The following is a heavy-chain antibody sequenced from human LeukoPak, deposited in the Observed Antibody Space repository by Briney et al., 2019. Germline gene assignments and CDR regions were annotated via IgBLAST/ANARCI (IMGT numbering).Heavy chain of an antibody. CDR1: GGSISSSNW. D-gene: IGHD2-15*01. CDR2: IYHSGST. V-gene: IGHV4-4*02. J-gene: IGHJ4*02. Sequence: PSETLSLTCAVSGGSISSSNWWSWVRQPPGKGLEWIGEIYHSGSTDYNTSLKSRVTISVDKSKNQFSLKLSSVTAADTAVYYCARLGYCSGGSCSEDYWGQGTLVTVSS. CDR3: ARLGYCSGGSCSEDY.